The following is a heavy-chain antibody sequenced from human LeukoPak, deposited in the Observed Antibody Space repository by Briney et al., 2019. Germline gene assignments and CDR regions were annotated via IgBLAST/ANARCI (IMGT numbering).Heavy chain of an antibody. CDR1: GGTFSSYA. D-gene: IGHD6-13*01. Sequence: SVKVSCTASGGTFSSYAISWVRQAPGQGLEWMGGIIPIFGTANYAQKFQGRVTITADKSTSTAYMEPSSLRSEDTAVYYCARETRIAAACLEYWGQGTLVTVSS. CDR3: ARETRIAAACLEY. CDR2: IIPIFGTA. J-gene: IGHJ4*02. V-gene: IGHV1-69*06.